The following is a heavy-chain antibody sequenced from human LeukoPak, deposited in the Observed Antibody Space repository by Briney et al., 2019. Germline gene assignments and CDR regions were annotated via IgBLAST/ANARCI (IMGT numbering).Heavy chain of an antibody. CDR2: INHSGST. Sequence: PSETLSLTCAVYGGSFSGYYWSWIRQPPGKGLEWIGEINHSGSTNYNPSLKSRVTISVDTSKNQFSLKLSSVTAADTAVYYCARDVSSFDALDIWGQGTMVTVSS. V-gene: IGHV4-34*01. CDR1: GGSFSGYY. CDR3: ARDVSSFDALDI. D-gene: IGHD3-22*01. J-gene: IGHJ3*02.